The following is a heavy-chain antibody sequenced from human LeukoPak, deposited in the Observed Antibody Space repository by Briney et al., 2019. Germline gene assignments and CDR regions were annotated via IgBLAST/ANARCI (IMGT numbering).Heavy chain of an antibody. CDR3: ARRAGAYSHPYDY. J-gene: IGHJ4*02. CDR2: ISSSSSYI. Sequence: GGSLRLSCAASGFTFSRYSMNWVRQAPGKGLEWVSSISSSSSYIYYADSVKGRFTISRDNSKNTLYLQMNSLRAEDTAVYYCARRAGAYSHPYDYWGQGTLVTVSS. D-gene: IGHD4/OR15-4a*01. CDR1: GFTFSRYS. V-gene: IGHV3-21*04.